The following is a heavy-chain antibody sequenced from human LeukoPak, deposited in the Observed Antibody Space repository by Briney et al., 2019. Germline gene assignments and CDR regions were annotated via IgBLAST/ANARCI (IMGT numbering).Heavy chain of an antibody. D-gene: IGHD6-13*01. Sequence: GGSLRLSCAASGFTFSSYEMNWVRQAPGKGLEWVSYISSSGRTFYYADSVKGRFTISRDNGKNSLYLQMNSLRVEDTAVYYCARDSRGSSWFFDYWGQGTLVTVSS. CDR3: ARDSRGSSWFFDY. CDR2: ISSSGRTF. CDR1: GFTFSSYE. J-gene: IGHJ4*02. V-gene: IGHV3-48*03.